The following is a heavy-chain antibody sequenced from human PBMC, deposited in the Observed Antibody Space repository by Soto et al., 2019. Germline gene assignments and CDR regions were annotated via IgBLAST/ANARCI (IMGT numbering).Heavy chain of an antibody. CDR3: AKDATRGIGYSNYAYYSYYYMDV. CDR2: ISWNSGSI. J-gene: IGHJ6*03. D-gene: IGHD4-4*01. CDR1: GFTFDDYA. V-gene: IGHV3-9*01. Sequence: EVQLVESGGGLVQPGRSLRLSCAASGFTFDDYAMHWVRQAPGKGLEWVSGISWNSGSIGYADSVKGRFTISRDNAKNSLDLQMNSLRAEHTALYYCAKDATRGIGYSNYAYYSYYYMDVWGKGTTVTVSS.